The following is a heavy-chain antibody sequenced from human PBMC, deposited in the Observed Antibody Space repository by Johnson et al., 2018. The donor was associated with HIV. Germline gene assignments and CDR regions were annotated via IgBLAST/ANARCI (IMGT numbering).Heavy chain of an antibody. J-gene: IGHJ3*02. CDR2: IWYDGSNR. D-gene: IGHD3-22*01. V-gene: IGHV3-33*08. Sequence: QVLLVESGGGLVKPGGSLRLSCAASGFTFSDYYMSWVRQAPGKGLEWVAAIWYDGSNRYYADSVKGRFTISRDNSKNTLYLQMNSLRAEDTAVYYCARDRAHYYDSSGYYESGAFDIWGQGTMVTVSS. CDR3: ARDRAHYYDSSGYYESGAFDI. CDR1: GFTFSDYY.